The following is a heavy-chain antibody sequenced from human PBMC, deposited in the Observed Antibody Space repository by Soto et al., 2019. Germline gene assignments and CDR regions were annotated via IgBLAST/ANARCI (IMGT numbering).Heavy chain of an antibody. CDR1: GYSFTSYW. V-gene: IGHV5-51*01. D-gene: IGHD2-15*01. J-gene: IGHJ3*02. CDR2: IYPGDSDT. Sequence: GESLKISCKGSGYSFTSYWIGWVRQMPGKGLEWMGIIYPGDSDTRYSPSFQGQVTISADKSISTAYLQWSSLKASDTAMYYCARTPVVAATSGAFDIWGQGTMLTVSS. CDR3: ARTPVVAATSGAFDI.